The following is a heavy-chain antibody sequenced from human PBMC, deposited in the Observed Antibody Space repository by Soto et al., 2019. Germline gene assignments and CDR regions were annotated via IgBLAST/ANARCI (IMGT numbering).Heavy chain of an antibody. CDR1: GGTFSSYA. CDR2: IIPIFGTA. Sequence: SVKVSCKASGGTFSSYAISWVRQAPGQGLEWMGGIIPIFGTANYAQKFQGRVTITADESTSTAYMELSSLRSEDTAVYYCARGVEYSSSSQSPYMDVWGKGTTVTVSS. V-gene: IGHV1-69*13. CDR3: ARGVEYSSSSQSPYMDV. D-gene: IGHD6-6*01. J-gene: IGHJ6*03.